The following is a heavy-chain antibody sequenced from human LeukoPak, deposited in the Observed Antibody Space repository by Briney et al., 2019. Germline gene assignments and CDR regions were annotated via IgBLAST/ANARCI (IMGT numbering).Heavy chain of an antibody. V-gene: IGHV1-18*01. D-gene: IGHD6-6*01. Sequence: ASVNVSFKASGYNFTSHSINWVRQAPGPGLEWIEWISTNNGNTNSSHNLQGRGTMTTEPSTSTAYMKLRSLSSDYTVAYYSPKDRWRDGSSSIDNWGQGTLVTVSP. CDR3: PKDRWRDGSSSIDN. CDR1: GYNFTSHS. CDR2: ISTNNGNT. J-gene: IGHJ4*02.